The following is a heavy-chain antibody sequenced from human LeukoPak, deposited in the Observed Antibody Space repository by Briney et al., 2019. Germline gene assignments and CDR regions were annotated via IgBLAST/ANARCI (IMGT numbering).Heavy chain of an antibody. J-gene: IGHJ4*02. Sequence: GGSLRLSCAASGFTFSSYAMSWVRQAPGKGLEWVSAISPSSGTFYADSVKGRFTISRDNSKNTLYLQMNSLRAEDTAVYYCARPQSSSGYYWPFDDWGQGTLVTVSS. CDR2: ISPSSGT. V-gene: IGHV3-23*01. D-gene: IGHD3-22*01. CDR1: GFTFSSYA. CDR3: ARPQSSSGYYWPFDD.